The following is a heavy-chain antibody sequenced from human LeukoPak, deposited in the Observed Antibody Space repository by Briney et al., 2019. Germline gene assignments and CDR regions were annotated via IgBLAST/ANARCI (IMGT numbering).Heavy chain of an antibody. J-gene: IGHJ5*01. CDR3: ARDAYTCASDS. V-gene: IGHV3-7*01. CDR1: GFSFRDYW. Sequence: PGGSLRLSCAASGFSFRDYWMTWLRQAPRRGLEWVANMNQDGSNLKYRDSVKGRFTISRDNAKNSLYLQMDSLRADDTAVYYCARDAYTCASDSWGQGTLVTISS. CDR2: MNQDGSNL. D-gene: IGHD3-16*01.